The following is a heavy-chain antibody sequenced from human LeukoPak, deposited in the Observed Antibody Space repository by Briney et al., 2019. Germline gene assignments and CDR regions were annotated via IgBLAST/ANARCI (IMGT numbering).Heavy chain of an antibody. J-gene: IGHJ4*02. CDR3: AKTQWKVGATDYFDY. Sequence: GGSLRLSCAASGFAFNNYAMTWVRQAPGKGLEWVSNINDNGGQRHYADSVKGRFTISRDNSKNTLFLQTDSLRAEDTAVYYCAKTQWKVGATDYFDYWGQGILVTVSS. CDR1: GFAFNNYA. CDR2: INDNGGQR. D-gene: IGHD1-26*01. V-gene: IGHV3-23*01.